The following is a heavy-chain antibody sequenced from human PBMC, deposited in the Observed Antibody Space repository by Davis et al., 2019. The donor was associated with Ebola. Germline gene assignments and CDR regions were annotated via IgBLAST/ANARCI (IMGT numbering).Heavy chain of an antibody. J-gene: IGHJ2*01. Sequence: GGSLRLSCAASGFTFDDYAMTWVRQVPGKGLEWVSFISSSSNYIYYADSVKGRFTVSRDNAKNSLYLQMNSLRAEDTAVYYCVRDPALVVTGGGWFFGLWGRGTLVTVSS. D-gene: IGHD2-21*02. V-gene: IGHV3-21*01. CDR2: ISSSSNYI. CDR1: GFTFDDYA. CDR3: VRDPALVVTGGGWFFGL.